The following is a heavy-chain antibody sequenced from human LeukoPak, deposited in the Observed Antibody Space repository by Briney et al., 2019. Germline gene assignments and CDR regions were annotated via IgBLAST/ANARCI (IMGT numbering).Heavy chain of an antibody. J-gene: IGHJ6*02. CDR1: GFTFSSYG. CDR2: IWYDGSNK. D-gene: IGHD5-12*01. V-gene: IGHV3-33*01. Sequence: GGSLRLSRAASGFTFSSYGMHWVRQAPGKGLEWVAVIWYDGSNKYYADSVKGRFTISRDNSKNTLYLQMNSLRAEDTAVYYCARGGIVATIGYYYYGMDVWGQGTTVTVSS. CDR3: ARGGIVATIGYYYYGMDV.